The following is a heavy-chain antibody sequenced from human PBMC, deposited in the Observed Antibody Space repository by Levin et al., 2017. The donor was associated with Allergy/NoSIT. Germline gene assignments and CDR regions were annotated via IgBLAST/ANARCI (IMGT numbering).Heavy chain of an antibody. CDR3: ARVQLSDSMVQGADAFDI. J-gene: IGHJ3*02. D-gene: IGHD3-10*01. CDR1: GFTFSSYS. V-gene: IGHV3-21*01. Sequence: GGSLRLSCAASGFTFSSYSMNWVRQAPGKGLEWVSSISSSSSYIYYADSVKGRFTISRDNAKNSLYLQMNSLRAEDTAVYYCARVQLSDSMVQGADAFDIWGQGTMVTVSS. CDR2: ISSSSSYI.